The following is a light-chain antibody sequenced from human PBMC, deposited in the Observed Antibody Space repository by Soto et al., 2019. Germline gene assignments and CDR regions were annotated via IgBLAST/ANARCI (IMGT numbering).Light chain of an antibody. CDR2: AAS. V-gene: IGKV1-39*01. CDR3: QQSYSTSRT. Sequence: DIQMTQSPSSLSASVGDRVTITCRARQSSSSYLNCYQQKPGKAPKLLIYAASSLQSGVPSRFSGSGSGTDFTLTISSLQPEDFATYYCQQSYSTSRTFGQGTKVEIK. J-gene: IGKJ1*01. CDR1: QSSSSY.